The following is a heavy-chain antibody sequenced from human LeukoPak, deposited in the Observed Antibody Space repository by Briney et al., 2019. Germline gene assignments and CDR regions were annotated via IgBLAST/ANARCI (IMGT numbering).Heavy chain of an antibody. D-gene: IGHD5-18*01. CDR1: GYNFTSYW. J-gene: IGHJ4*02. CDR3: ARQSGYSYGYYVY. CDR2: IYPGESDT. V-gene: IGHV5-51*01. Sequence: PGESLKISCKGSGYNFTSYWIGWVRQTPGKGLEWMWIIYPGESDTRYSPSFQGQVTFSSDKSISTAYLQWSSLKASDTAMYYCARQSGYSYGYYVYWGRGTLVTVSS.